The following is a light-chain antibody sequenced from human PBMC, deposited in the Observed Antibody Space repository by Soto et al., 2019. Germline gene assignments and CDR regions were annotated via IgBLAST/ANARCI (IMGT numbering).Light chain of an antibody. CDR1: QSVSSTY. V-gene: IGKV3-20*01. CDR3: QHYGSSPPWT. J-gene: IGKJ1*01. CDR2: GAS. Sequence: EIVLTQSPGTLSLSPGERATLSCRASQSVSSTYLAWYQQKPGQAPRLLIFGASNRATGIPGRFSGSGSGTDVTLTSSSLDREDFALYYCQHYGSSPPWTFGQGTKVEVK.